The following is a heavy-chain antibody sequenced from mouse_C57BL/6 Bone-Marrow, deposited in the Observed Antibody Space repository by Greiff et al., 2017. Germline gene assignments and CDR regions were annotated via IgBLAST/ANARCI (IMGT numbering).Heavy chain of an antibody. CDR1: GFSLSTSNMG. CDR3: AQKRVIYYYDSSHWYFDV. J-gene: IGHJ1*03. Sequence: QVTLKVSGPGILQPSQTLSLTCSFSGFSLSTSNMGIGWIRQPSGKGLEWLAHNWWNDDKYYNPSLKSRLTISKDTTNNQVLLKITSVDTADTATYYCAQKRVIYYYDSSHWYFDVWGTGTTVTVSS. CDR2: NWWNDDK. V-gene: IGHV8-5*01. D-gene: IGHD1-1*01.